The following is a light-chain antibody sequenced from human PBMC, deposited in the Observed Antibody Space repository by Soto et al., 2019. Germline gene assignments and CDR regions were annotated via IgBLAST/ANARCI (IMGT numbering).Light chain of an antibody. J-gene: IGKJ5*01. CDR3: QHFKTFPIT. V-gene: IGKV1-5*03. CDR1: QSISTW. Sequence: DIQMTQSHSTLSASVGDRVTRTCGASQSISTWLAWYQQKPGKAPKLLIYKASNVQSGVPSRFSGSGSGTDFTLTISSLQPEDFATYYCQHFKTFPITFGQGTRLE. CDR2: KAS.